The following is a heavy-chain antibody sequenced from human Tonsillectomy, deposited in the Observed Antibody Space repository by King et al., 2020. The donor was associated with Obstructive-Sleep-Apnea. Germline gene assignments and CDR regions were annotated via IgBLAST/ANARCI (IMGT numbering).Heavy chain of an antibody. CDR1: GYSFTTYW. CDR3: ATPLIAGPHAPATGNYGMDV. CDR2: IDPRDSYT. V-gene: IGHV5-10-1*01. D-gene: IGHD6-13*01. J-gene: IGHJ6*02. Sequence: QLVQSGAEVKKPGESLRISCKGSGYSFTTYWISWVRQMPGKGLEWMGRIDPRDSYTNYSPSFQGRVTMSADKSLSTVYLEWSSLKAPDTAVYYCATPLIAGPHAPATGNYGMDVWGQGTTVTV.